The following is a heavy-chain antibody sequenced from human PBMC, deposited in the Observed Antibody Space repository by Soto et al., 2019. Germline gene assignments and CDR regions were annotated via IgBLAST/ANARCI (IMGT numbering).Heavy chain of an antibody. CDR1: GGTFSSYA. CDR3: ARSHRPYCSGGSCYPNWFDP. D-gene: IGHD2-15*01. V-gene: IGHV1-69*01. CDR2: IIPIFGTA. Sequence: QVQLVQSGAEVKKPGSSVKVSCKASGGTFSSYAISWVRQAPGQGLEWMGGIIPIFGTANYAQKFQGRVTITADESTSTAYMELSSLRSEDTAVYYGARSHRPYCSGGSCYPNWFDPWGQGTLVTVSS. J-gene: IGHJ5*02.